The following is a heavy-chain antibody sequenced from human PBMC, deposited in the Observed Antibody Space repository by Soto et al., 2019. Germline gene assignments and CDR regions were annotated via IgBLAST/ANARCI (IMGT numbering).Heavy chain of an antibody. Sequence: QVQLVQSGAEVNKPGASVKVSCKASGYTITSYGISWVRQAPGQGLEWMGWISAYNGNTNYAQKLQGRVTMTTDTSTSTADMETRSLRSDDTAVYYCARVDTAMVTGACDIWGQGTMVTVSS. CDR3: ARVDTAMVTGACDI. CDR2: ISAYNGNT. CDR1: GYTITSYG. V-gene: IGHV1-18*01. J-gene: IGHJ3*02. D-gene: IGHD5-18*01.